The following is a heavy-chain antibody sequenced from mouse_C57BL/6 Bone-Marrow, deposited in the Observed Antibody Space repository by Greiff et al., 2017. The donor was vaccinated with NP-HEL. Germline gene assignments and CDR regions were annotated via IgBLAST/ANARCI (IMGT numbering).Heavy chain of an antibody. CDR3: TRGLITTVVAPRSYWYFDV. V-gene: IGHV1-15*01. CDR1: GYTFTDYE. CDR2: IDPETGGT. Sequence: LVESGAELVRPGASVTLSCKASGYTFTDYEMHWVKQTPVHGLEWIGAIDPETGGTAYNQKFKGKAILTADKSSSTAYMELRSLTSEDSAVYYCTRGLITTVVAPRSYWYFDVWGTGTTVTVSS. J-gene: IGHJ1*03. D-gene: IGHD1-1*01.